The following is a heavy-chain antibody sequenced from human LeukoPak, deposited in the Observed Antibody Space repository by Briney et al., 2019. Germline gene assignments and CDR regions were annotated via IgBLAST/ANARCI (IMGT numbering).Heavy chain of an antibody. CDR3: AKPRITIFGVIDY. CDR1: GFTFSGYS. Sequence: GGSLRLSCAASGFTFSGYSMNWVRQAPGKGLEWVSAISGSGGSTYYADSVKGRFTISRDNSKNTLYLQMNSLRAEDTAVYYCAKPRITIFGVIDYWGQGTLVTVSS. J-gene: IGHJ4*02. CDR2: ISGSGGST. D-gene: IGHD3-3*01. V-gene: IGHV3-23*01.